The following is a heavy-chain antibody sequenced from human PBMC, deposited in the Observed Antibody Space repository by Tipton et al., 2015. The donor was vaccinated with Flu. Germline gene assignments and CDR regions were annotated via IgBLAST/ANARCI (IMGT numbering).Heavy chain of an antibody. D-gene: IGHD3-10*01. V-gene: IGHV6-1*01. CDR1: GDSVSNNSAI. CDR2: TYYRSKWYN. Sequence: LRLSCAISGDSVSNNSAIWSWIRQSPSRGLEWLGRTYYRSKWYNDYAVSVKGRITINPDTSNNQFSLQLNSVTPGDTAVYYCAGGGGELASWGQGTLVTVSS. J-gene: IGHJ5*02. CDR3: AGGGGELAS.